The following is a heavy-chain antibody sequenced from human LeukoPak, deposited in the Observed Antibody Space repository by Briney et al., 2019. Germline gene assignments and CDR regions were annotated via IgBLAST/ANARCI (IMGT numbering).Heavy chain of an antibody. Sequence: SETLSLTCTVSGGSISSYYWSWIRQPAGKGLEWIGRIYTSGSTNYNPSLKSRVTMSVDTSKNQFSLKLSSVTAADTAVYYCAGTYYYDSSGYYSFDLWGRGTLVTVSP. CDR2: IYTSGST. J-gene: IGHJ2*01. CDR3: AGTYYYDSSGYYSFDL. CDR1: GGSISSYY. D-gene: IGHD3-22*01. V-gene: IGHV4-4*07.